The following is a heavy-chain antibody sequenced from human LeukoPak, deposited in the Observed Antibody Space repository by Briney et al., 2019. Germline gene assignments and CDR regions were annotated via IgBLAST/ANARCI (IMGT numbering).Heavy chain of an antibody. V-gene: IGHV3-23*01. CDR3: AKFGTITMVRGAHDGYFDY. CDR2: ISGSGGST. D-gene: IGHD3-10*01. CDR1: GFTFSSYA. J-gene: IGHJ4*02. Sequence: GGSLRLSCAASGFTFSSYAMSWVRQAPGKGLEWVSAISGSGGSTYYADSVKGRFTISRDNSKNTLYLQMNSLRAEDTAVYYCAKFGTITMVRGAHDGYFDYWGQGTLVTVSS.